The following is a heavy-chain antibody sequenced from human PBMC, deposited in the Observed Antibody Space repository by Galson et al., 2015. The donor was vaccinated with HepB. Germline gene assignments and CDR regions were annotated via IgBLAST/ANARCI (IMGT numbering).Heavy chain of an antibody. Sequence: SLRLSCATSGFTFSDYGMHWVRQPPGRGLEWVAVISYDGRDKYYAESVKGRFTISRDNSRNTLYLQMDSLRAEDTAVYYCAKDLYPHIVGATTISGYWGQGTLVTVSS. CDR1: GFTFSDYG. J-gene: IGHJ4*02. CDR2: ISYDGRDK. V-gene: IGHV3-30*18. D-gene: IGHD1-26*01. CDR3: AKDLYPHIVGATTISGY.